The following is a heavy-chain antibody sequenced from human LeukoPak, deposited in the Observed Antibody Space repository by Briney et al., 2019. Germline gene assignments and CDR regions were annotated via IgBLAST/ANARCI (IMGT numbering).Heavy chain of an antibody. D-gene: IGHD6-19*01. CDR1: GGSFSGYY. Sequence: SETLPLTCAVYGGSFSGYYWSWIRQPPGKGLEWIGEINHSGSTNYNPSLKSRVTISVDTSKNQFSLKLSSVTAADTAVYYCARKIAVAAGGLYYYGMDVWGQGTTVTVSS. J-gene: IGHJ6*02. CDR2: INHSGST. CDR3: ARKIAVAAGGLYYYGMDV. V-gene: IGHV4-34*01.